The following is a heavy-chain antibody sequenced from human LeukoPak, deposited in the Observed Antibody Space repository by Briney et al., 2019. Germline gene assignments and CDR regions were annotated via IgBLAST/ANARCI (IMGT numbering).Heavy chain of an antibody. V-gene: IGHV4-59*08. Sequence: PSETLSLTCTVSGGSISSYYWSWIRQPPGKGLEWIGYIYYSGSTNYNPSLKSRVTISVDTSKNQFSLKLSSVTAADTAVYYCARWSDFWSGYYVGYFDYWGQGTLVTVSS. CDR1: GGSISSYY. CDR2: IYYSGST. J-gene: IGHJ4*02. D-gene: IGHD3-3*01. CDR3: ARWSDFWSGYYVGYFDY.